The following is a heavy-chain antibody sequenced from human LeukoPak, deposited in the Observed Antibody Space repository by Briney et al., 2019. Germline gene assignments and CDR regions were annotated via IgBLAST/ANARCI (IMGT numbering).Heavy chain of an antibody. D-gene: IGHD6-19*01. CDR2: ISSSSSTI. CDR3: AKDWGAVAPALFDY. Sequence: PGGSLRLSCAASGFTFSSYSMNWVRQAPGKGLEWVSYISSSSSTIYYADSVKGRFTISRDNAKNSLYLQMNSLRAEDTAVYYCAKDWGAVAPALFDYWGQGTLVTVSS. CDR1: GFTFSSYS. J-gene: IGHJ4*02. V-gene: IGHV3-48*04.